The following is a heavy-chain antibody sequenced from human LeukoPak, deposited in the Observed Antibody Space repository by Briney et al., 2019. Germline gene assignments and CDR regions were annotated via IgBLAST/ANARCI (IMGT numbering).Heavy chain of an antibody. CDR2: ISGSDGST. CDR3: AKDLNAYYYDSSGYYFDY. V-gene: IGHV3-23*01. J-gene: IGHJ4*02. D-gene: IGHD3-22*01. CDR1: GFTFSSYA. Sequence: GGSLRLSCAASGFTFSSYAMSWVRQAPGKGLEWVSAISGSDGSTYYADSVKGRFTISRDNSKNTLYLQMNSLRAEDTAVYYCAKDLNAYYYDSSGYYFDYWGQGTLVTVSS.